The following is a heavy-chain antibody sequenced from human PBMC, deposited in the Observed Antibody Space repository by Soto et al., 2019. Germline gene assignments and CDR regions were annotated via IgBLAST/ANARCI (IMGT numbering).Heavy chain of an antibody. D-gene: IGHD3-10*01. J-gene: IGHJ6*02. V-gene: IGHV4-31*03. CDR3: ARGEGYYYGSGSSIRDYYYGMDV. CDR2: IYYSGST. CDR1: GGSISSGGYY. Sequence: QVQLQESGPGLVKPSQTLSLTCTVSGGSISSGGYYWSWIRQHPGKGLEWIGYIYYSGSTYYNPSRKSRVTISVDTSKNQSALKLSSVTAADTAVYYCARGEGYYYGSGSSIRDYYYGMDVWGQGTTVTVSS.